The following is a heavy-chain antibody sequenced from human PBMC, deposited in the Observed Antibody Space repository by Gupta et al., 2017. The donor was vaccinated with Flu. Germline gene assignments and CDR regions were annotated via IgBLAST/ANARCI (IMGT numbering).Heavy chain of an antibody. J-gene: IGHJ4*02. Sequence: EVQLVESGGGLVKPGGSLRLSCAASGFTFSSYSMNWVRQAPGKGLEWVSSISSSSSYIYYADSVKGRFTISRDNAKNSLYLQMNSLRAEDTAVYYCATGRLADYYDSSDWGQGTLVTVSS. CDR3: ATGRLADYYDSSD. D-gene: IGHD3-22*01. CDR1: GFTFSSYS. CDR2: ISSSSSYI. V-gene: IGHV3-21*01.